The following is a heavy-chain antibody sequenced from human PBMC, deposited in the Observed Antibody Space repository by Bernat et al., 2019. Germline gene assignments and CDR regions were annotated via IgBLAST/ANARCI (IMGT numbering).Heavy chain of an antibody. CDR3: ARHSSLVVASTNWFDP. CDR1: GGSISSYSYY. Sequence: QLQLQESGPGLVEPSETLSLTCTVSGGSISSYSYYWAWMRQPPGKGLEWIGSVYYSGSTDYNPSLKSRVTISVDTPENQFSLKLRSVTATDTAVYYCARHSSLVVASTNWFDPWGQGTLVTVSS. V-gene: IGHV4-39*01. J-gene: IGHJ5*02. CDR2: VYYSGST. D-gene: IGHD2-15*01.